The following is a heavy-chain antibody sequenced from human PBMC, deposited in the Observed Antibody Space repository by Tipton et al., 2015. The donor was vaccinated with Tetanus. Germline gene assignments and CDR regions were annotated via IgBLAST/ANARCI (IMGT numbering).Heavy chain of an antibody. CDR3: ARVVVRGVILNWFDP. V-gene: IGHV1-2*02. Sequence: QLVQSGAEVKKPGASVKVSCKASGYTFTGYYMHWVRQAPGQGLEWMGWINPNSGGTNYAQKFQGRVTMTRDTSISTAYMELSRLRSDDTAVYYCARVVVRGVILNWFDPWGQGTLVTVSS. D-gene: IGHD3-10*01. CDR1: GYTFTGYY. J-gene: IGHJ5*02. CDR2: INPNSGGT.